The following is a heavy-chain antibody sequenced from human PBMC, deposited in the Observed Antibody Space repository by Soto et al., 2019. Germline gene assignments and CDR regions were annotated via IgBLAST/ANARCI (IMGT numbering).Heavy chain of an antibody. J-gene: IGHJ4*01. CDR3: VCFIPGAADFDY. V-gene: IGHV1-18*01. CDR2: ISAYNGNT. Sequence: ASVKVSCKASGYTFTSYGISWVRQAPGQRLEWMGWISAYNGNTNYAQKLQGRVTMTTDTSTSTADMELRSLRSDDTAVYYCVCFIPGAADFDYWGHGTLVTVSS. D-gene: IGHD3-16*01. CDR1: GYTFTSYG.